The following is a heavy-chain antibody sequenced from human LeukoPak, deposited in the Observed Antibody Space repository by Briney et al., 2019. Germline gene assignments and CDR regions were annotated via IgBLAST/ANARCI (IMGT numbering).Heavy chain of an antibody. CDR2: ISYDGSNK. CDR3: VRQMGMGVDS. V-gene: IGHV3-30*03. J-gene: IGHJ4*02. D-gene: IGHD3-16*01. Sequence: GGSLRLSCAASGFTFSSYGMHWVRQAPGKGLEWVAVISYDGSNKYYADPVKGRFTISRDNSKNTLYLQMNSLRPEDTAVYYCVRQMGMGVDSWGQGTLVTVSS. CDR1: GFTFSSYG.